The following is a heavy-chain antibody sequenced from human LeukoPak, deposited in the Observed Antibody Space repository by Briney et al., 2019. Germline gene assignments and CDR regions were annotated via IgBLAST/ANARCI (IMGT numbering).Heavy chain of an antibody. CDR3: AADANILGVVIPLDY. J-gene: IGHJ4*02. D-gene: IGHD3-3*01. CDR1: GFTFSSYG. Sequence: GGSLRLSCAASGFTFSSYGMHWVRQAPGKGLEWVAFIRYDGSNKYYADSVKGRFTISRDNSKNTLYLQMNSLRAEDTAVYYCAADANILGVVIPLDYWGQGTLVTVSS. CDR2: IRYDGSNK. V-gene: IGHV3-30*02.